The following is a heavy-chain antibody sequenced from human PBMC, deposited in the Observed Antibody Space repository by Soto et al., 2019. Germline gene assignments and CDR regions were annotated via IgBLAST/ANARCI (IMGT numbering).Heavy chain of an antibody. D-gene: IGHD2-8*01. V-gene: IGHV1-69*12. Sequence: QVQLVQSGAEVKKPGSSVKGSCKASGGTFSSYAISWVRQAPGQGLEWMGGIIPIFGTANYAQKFQGRVTINADESTSTAYMELSSLRSEDTAAYYCARDLGLMVYANFDYWGQGTLVTVSS. J-gene: IGHJ4*02. CDR3: ARDLGLMVYANFDY. CDR1: GGTFSSYA. CDR2: IIPIFGTA.